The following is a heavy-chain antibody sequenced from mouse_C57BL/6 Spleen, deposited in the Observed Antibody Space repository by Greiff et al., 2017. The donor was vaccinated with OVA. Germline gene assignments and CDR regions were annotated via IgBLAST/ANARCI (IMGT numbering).Heavy chain of an antibody. CDR3: ARSPLHYFDY. J-gene: IGHJ2*01. CDR2: IYPGSGNT. V-gene: IGHV1-76*01. Sequence: QVQLQQSGAELVRPGASVKLSCKASGYTFTDYYINWVKQRPGQGLEWIARIYPGSGNTYYNEKFKGKATLTAENSSSTAYMQLSSLTSEDSAVYFYARSPLHYFDYWGQGTTLTVSS. CDR1: GYTFTDYY.